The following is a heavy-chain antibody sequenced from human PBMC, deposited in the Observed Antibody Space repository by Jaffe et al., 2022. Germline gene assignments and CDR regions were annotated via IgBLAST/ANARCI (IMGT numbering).Heavy chain of an antibody. V-gene: IGHV1-18*01. CDR2: ISAYNGNT. CDR3: ARLKEGKGYCSSTSCPSDY. D-gene: IGHD2-2*01. CDR1: GYTFTSYG. J-gene: IGHJ4*02. Sequence: QVQLVQSGAEVKKPGASVKVSCKASGYTFTSYGISWVRQAPGQGLEWMGWISAYNGNTNYAQKLQGRVTMTTDTSTSTAYMELRSLRSDDTAVYYCARLKEGKGYCSSTSCPSDYWGQGTLVTVSS.